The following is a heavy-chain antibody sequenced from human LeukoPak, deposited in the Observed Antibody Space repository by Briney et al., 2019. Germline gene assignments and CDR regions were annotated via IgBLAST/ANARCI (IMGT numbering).Heavy chain of an antibody. CDR3: AKAGYCSSTSCYPYFDY. CDR1: GFTFSSYS. CDR2: ISSSSSTI. Sequence: GGSLRLSCAASGFTFSSYSMNWVRQAPGKGLEWVSYISSSSSTIYYADSVKGRFTISRDNAKNSLYLQMNSLRAEDTAVYYCAKAGYCSSTSCYPYFDYWDQGTLVTVSS. V-gene: IGHV3-48*01. D-gene: IGHD2-2*03. J-gene: IGHJ4*02.